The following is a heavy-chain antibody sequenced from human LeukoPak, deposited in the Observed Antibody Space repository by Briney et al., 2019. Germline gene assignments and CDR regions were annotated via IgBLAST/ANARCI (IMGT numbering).Heavy chain of an antibody. J-gene: IGHJ4*02. CDR1: GFPFSGYA. Sequence: GGSLRLSCAASGFPFSGYAISWVRQAPGKGLEWVSSISGSGGSTYYADSVKGRFTISRDNSKNTPYLQMNSLRAEDTAVYYCAKGTMVTTYNWDHWGQGTLVTVSS. V-gene: IGHV3-23*01. CDR3: AKGTMVTTYNWDH. D-gene: IGHD4-17*01. CDR2: ISGSGGST.